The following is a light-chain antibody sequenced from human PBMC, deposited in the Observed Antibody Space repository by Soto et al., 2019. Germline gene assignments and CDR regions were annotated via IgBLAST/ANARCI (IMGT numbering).Light chain of an antibody. V-gene: IGLV2-23*01. CDR2: EGS. Sequence: QSVLTQPASVSGSPGQSITISCTGTSSDVGSYNLVSWYQQHPGKAPKLMIYEGSKRPSGVSNRFSGSKSGNTASLTISGLLAEEEADYYCCSYAGSSTSRVFGGGTKLTVL. CDR1: SSDVGSYNL. J-gene: IGLJ3*02. CDR3: CSYAGSSTSRV.